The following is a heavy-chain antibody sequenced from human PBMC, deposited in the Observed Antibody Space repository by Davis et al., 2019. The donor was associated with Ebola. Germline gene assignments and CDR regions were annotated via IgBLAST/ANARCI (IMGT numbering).Heavy chain of an antibody. CDR3: ARDQSSSSWYVY. V-gene: IGHV3-48*03. CDR1: GFTFSSYE. D-gene: IGHD6-13*01. CDR2: ISSSGSTI. Sequence: GGSLRLSCAASGFTFSSYEMNWVRQAPGKGLEWVSYISSSGSTIYYADSVKGRFTISRDNAKNSLYLQMSSLRAEDTAVYYCARDQSSSSWYVYWGQGTLVTVSS. J-gene: IGHJ4*02.